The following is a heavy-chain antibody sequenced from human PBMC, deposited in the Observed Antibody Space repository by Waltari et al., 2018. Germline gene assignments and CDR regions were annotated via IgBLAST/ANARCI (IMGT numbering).Heavy chain of an antibody. CDR2: IYYSGST. Sequence: QLQLQESGPGLVKPSETLSLTCTVSGGSITSSSYYWGWIRQPPGKGLEWIGSIYYSGSTYYNPSLKSRVTISVDTSKNQFSLKLSSVTAADTAVYYCARRRDGDYNYWGQGTLVTVSS. CDR3: ARRRDGDYNY. D-gene: IGHD4-17*01. CDR1: GGSITSSSYY. V-gene: IGHV4-39*07. J-gene: IGHJ4*02.